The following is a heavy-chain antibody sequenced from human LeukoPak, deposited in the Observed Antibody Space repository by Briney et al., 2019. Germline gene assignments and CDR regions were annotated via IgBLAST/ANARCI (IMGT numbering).Heavy chain of an antibody. J-gene: IGHJ4*02. CDR3: ATPRTYYDFWRGYPPFDY. CDR2: IITNFGTT. V-gene: IGHV1-69*13. Sequence: SVKVSCKTSGGTFSNYAISWVRQAPGQGLEWMGGIITNFGTTNYAQKYQGRVTITADESTSTVYMELSSLRSEDTAVYYCATPRTYYDFWRGYPPFDYWGQGTLVTVSS. CDR1: GGTFSNYA. D-gene: IGHD3-3*01.